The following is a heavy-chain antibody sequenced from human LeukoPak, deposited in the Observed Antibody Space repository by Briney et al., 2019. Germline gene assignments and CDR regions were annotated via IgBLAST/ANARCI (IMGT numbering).Heavy chain of an antibody. J-gene: IGHJ4*02. V-gene: IGHV3-23*01. CDR1: GFTFSSYA. CDR3: AKGVAAAGIFDY. CDR2: ISGSGGST. D-gene: IGHD6-13*01. Sequence: PGGSLRLSCAASGFTFSSYAMSWVRQAPGKGLEWVSAISGSGGSTYYADFVKGRFTISRDNSKNTLYLQMNSLRAEDTAVYYCAKGVAAAGIFDYWGQGTLVTVSS.